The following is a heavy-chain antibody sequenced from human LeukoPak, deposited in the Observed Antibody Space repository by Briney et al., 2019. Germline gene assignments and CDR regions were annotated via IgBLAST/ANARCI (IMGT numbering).Heavy chain of an antibody. V-gene: IGHV3-23*01. CDR2: ISGSGVST. Sequence: DPGGSLRLSCAASGFTFSSYAMSWVRQAPGKGLEWVSVISGSGVSTYYADSVKGRFTISRDNSKNTLYLQMNSLRAEDTAVYYCANSYDYSTYDYYYYMDVWGKGTTVTVSS. D-gene: IGHD4-11*01. J-gene: IGHJ6*03. CDR3: ANSYDYSTYDYYYYMDV. CDR1: GFTFSSYA.